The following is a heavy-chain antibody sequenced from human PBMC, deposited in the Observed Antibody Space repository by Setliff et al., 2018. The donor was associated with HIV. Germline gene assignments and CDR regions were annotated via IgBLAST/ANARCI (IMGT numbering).Heavy chain of an antibody. CDR2: IIPIFGTA. CDR1: GGTFSSYA. Sequence: SVKVSCKASGGTFSSYAISWVRQAPGQGLEWMGGIIPIFGTANYAQKFQGRVTITADESTSTAYMELSSLRYEDTAIYYCARGEVIIDSYYYMNVWGKGTTVTVSS. J-gene: IGHJ6*03. V-gene: IGHV1-69*13. CDR3: ARGEVIIDSYYYMNV.